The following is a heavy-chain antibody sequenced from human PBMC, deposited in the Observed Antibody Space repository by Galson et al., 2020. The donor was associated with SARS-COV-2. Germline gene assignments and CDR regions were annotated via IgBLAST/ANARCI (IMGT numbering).Heavy chain of an antibody. CDR3: VKGGFYGAGKYTMEV. CDR1: GFTFNTFG. Sequence: GESLKISCAASGFTFNTFGIHWVRQAPGKGLQWVAFVSNDGSNRFYGDSLKGRFAVSRDNTKKTLYLYLNDLRADDTAIYYCVKGGFYGAGKYTMEVWGRGTTVTVSS. V-gene: IGHV3-30*02. J-gene: IGHJ6*02. D-gene: IGHD3-10*01. CDR2: VSNDGSNR.